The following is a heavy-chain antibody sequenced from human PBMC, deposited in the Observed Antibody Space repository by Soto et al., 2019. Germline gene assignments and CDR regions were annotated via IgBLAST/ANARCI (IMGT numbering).Heavy chain of an antibody. CDR2: ISGSGGST. V-gene: IGHV3-23*01. D-gene: IGHD2-2*02. CDR1: GFTFSSYA. Sequence: GGSLRLSCAASGFTFSSYAMRWVRQAPGKGLEWVSAISGSGGSTYYADSVKGRFTISRDNSKNTLYLQMNSLRAEDTAVYYCAKPNALQDIVVVPAAIRGDYYYYGMDVWGQGTTVTVSS. J-gene: IGHJ6*02. CDR3: AKPNALQDIVVVPAAIRGDYYYYGMDV.